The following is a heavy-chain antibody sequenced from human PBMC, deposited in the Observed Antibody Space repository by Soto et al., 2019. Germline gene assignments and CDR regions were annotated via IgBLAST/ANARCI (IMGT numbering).Heavy chain of an antibody. CDR1: SGSISSSSYC. J-gene: IGHJ4*02. CDR3: ARHHPEGSGGSCHGPFDY. Sequence: SQTLSLICTVSSGSISSSSYCWGWIRQPPGKGLEWIGSIYYSGTTYYNPSLKSRVTISVDTSKTQFSLTLSSVTAADTAVYYCARHHPEGSGGSCHGPFDYWGQGTLVTVSS. CDR2: IYYSGTT. D-gene: IGHD2-15*01. V-gene: IGHV4-39*01.